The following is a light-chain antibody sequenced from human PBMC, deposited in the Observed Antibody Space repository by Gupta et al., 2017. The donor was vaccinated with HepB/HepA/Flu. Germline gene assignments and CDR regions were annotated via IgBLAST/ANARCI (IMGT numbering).Light chain of an antibody. CDR2: AAS. J-gene: IGKJ1*01. V-gene: IGKV1-27*01. Sequence: DIQMTQSPSSLSASVGERVTISCRASQDISNYLAWYQQKPGKVPKLLINAASTLQSGVPSRFSGGGSGTDFTLTISIRQPADVATYYCQSYKSVPMTFGQGTKVEVK. CDR3: QSYKSVPMT. CDR1: QDISNY.